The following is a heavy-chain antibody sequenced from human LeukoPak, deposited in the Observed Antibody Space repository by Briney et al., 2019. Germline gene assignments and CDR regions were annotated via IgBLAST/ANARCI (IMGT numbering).Heavy chain of an antibody. CDR3: ARTMEWFGELFSLSGWFDP. J-gene: IGHJ5*02. Sequence: SETLSLTCTVSGGSLSRYYWSWMRQPPGKGLEGRGDIYYRGSTNYNPSLKSRVTISVDTSKNQFSLKLSSVTAADTAVYYCARTMEWFGELFSLSGWFDPWGQGTLVPVSS. CDR1: GGSLSRYY. V-gene: IGHV4-59*08. CDR2: IYYRGST. D-gene: IGHD3-10*01.